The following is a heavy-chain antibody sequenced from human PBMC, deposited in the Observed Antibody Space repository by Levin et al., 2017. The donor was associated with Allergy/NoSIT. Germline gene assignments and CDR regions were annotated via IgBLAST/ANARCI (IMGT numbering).Heavy chain of an antibody. Sequence: GSLRLSCSVSGGSISRSDNYWVWIRRPPGKGLEWIGNIYNSGNTYYNPSLKSRVTISADTSKNQFSLNLRSVTDADTAVYYCARQQKWMITFGEIINWGRGTLVTVSS. CDR2: IYNSGNT. J-gene: IGHJ4*02. CDR3: ARQQKWMITFGEIIN. D-gene: IGHD3-16*01. V-gene: IGHV4-39*01. CDR1: GGSISRSDNY.